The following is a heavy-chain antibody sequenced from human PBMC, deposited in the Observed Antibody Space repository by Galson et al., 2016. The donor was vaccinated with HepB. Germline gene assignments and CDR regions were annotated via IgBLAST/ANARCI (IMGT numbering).Heavy chain of an antibody. CDR2: ISGSGGST. V-gene: IGHV3-23*01. D-gene: IGHD3-16*02. CDR3: ARGFRLGDLSSPRERDAFDM. J-gene: IGHJ3*02. CDR1: GFTFRSYG. Sequence: SLRLSCAASGFTFRSYGMHWVRQAPGKGLEWVSGISGSGGSTYYADSVKGRFTISRDNSKNTLYLQMNSLRAEDTAVYYCARGFRLGDLSSPRERDAFDMWGQGTMVTVSS.